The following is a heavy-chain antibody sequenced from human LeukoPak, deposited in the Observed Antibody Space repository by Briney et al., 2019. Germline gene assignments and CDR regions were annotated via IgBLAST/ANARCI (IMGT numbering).Heavy chain of an antibody. J-gene: IGHJ4*02. CDR3: AKDQYYYDSSGYLGYFVY. Sequence: QTGGSLRLSCAASGFTFSSYAMSWVRQAPGKGLEWVSAISGSGGSTYYADSVKGRFTISRDNSKNTLYLQMNSLRAEDTAVYYCAKDQYYYDSSGYLGYFVYWGQGTLVTVSS. D-gene: IGHD3-22*01. CDR1: GFTFSSYA. V-gene: IGHV3-23*01. CDR2: ISGSGGST.